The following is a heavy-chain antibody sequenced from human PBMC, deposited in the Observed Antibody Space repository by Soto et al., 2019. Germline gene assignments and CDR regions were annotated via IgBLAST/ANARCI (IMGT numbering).Heavy chain of an antibody. D-gene: IGHD5-12*01. V-gene: IGHV2-5*02. CDR1: GFSLGTSGVG. Sequence: SGPTLVNPTQTLTLTCTFSGFSLGTSGVGVGWIRQPPGKALEWLALIYWDDDKRYSPSLKSRLTITKDTSKNQVVLTMTNMDPVDTATYYCAHIRDGYIYGFFDYWGQGTLVTVSS. CDR2: IYWDDDK. CDR3: AHIRDGYIYGFFDY. J-gene: IGHJ4*02.